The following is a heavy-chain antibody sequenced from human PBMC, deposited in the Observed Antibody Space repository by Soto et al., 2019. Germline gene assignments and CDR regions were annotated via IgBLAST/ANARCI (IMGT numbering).Heavy chain of an antibody. CDR1: GFTFSSYA. Sequence: PGGSLRLSCAASGFTFSSYAMSWVRQAPGKGLEWVSAISGSGDSTYYPDSVKGRFTISRDNSKNTLYLQMNSLRAEDTAVYYCAKLIVAARPLYYFDYWGQGTLVTVSS. V-gene: IGHV3-23*01. CDR2: ISGSGDST. J-gene: IGHJ4*02. CDR3: AKLIVAARPLYYFDY. D-gene: IGHD6-6*01.